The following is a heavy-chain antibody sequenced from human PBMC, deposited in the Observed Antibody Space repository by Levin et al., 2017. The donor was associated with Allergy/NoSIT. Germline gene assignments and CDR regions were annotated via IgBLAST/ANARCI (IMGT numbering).Heavy chain of an antibody. J-gene: IGHJ6*03. V-gene: IGHV3-74*01. D-gene: IGHD2/OR15-2a*01. CDR1: GFTFSSHW. CDR3: ARRYFYYYYLDV. CDR2: VDSDGNDT. Sequence: GGSLRLSCEGSGFTFSSHWMHWVRQAPGKGLVWVSRVDSDGNDTRYADSVKGRFTISRDNARNTLYLQMNSLTVEDTGVYFCARRYFYYYYLDVWGQGTTVTVAS.